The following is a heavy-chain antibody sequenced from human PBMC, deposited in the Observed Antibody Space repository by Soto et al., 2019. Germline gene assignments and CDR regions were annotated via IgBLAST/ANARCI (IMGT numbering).Heavy chain of an antibody. CDR2: IYYSGST. V-gene: IGHV4-31*03. J-gene: IGHJ5*02. CDR3: ARSQTTVTSYDP. D-gene: IGHD4-17*01. Sequence: SETLSLTCTVSGGSISSGCDYWSWIRQHPGKGLEWIGYIYYSGSTYYNPSLKSRVTISVDTSKNQFSLKLSSVTAADTAVYYCARSQTTVTSYDPWGQGTLVTVSS. CDR1: GGSISSGCDY.